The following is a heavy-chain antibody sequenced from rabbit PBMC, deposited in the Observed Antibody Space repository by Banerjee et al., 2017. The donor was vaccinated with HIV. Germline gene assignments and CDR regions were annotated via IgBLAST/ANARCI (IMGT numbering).Heavy chain of an antibody. CDR1: GFDFSSSDY. Sequence: QEQLVESGGGLVQPEGSLTLTCKASGFDFSSSDYICWVRQAPGKGLEWIACINIVTGKSVYASWAKGRFIMSRTSSTTVTLQMTSLTAADTATYFCARRNDADWAFNLWGPGTLVTVS. J-gene: IGHJ4*01. D-gene: IGHD2-1*01. CDR2: INIVTGKS. V-gene: IGHV1S45*01. CDR3: ARRNDADWAFNL.